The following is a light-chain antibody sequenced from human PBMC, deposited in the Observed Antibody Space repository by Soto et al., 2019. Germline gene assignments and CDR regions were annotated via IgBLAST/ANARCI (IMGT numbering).Light chain of an antibody. Sequence: ERVLTQSPGTLSLSPGEGATLSCRASQSVSTNFFARYQQKPGQAPRLLIYGASTRATGIPDRFSGSGSGTDFTLTISRLEPEDFAVYYCQQYGRTSWTFGQGTKVDIK. CDR1: QSVSTNF. CDR2: GAS. CDR3: QQYGRTSWT. J-gene: IGKJ1*01. V-gene: IGKV3-20*01.